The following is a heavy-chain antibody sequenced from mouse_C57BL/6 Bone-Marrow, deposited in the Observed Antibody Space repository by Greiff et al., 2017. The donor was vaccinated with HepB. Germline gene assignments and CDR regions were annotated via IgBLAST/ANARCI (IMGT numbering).Heavy chain of an antibody. D-gene: IGHD2-2*01. CDR2: IYPGDGDT. J-gene: IGHJ4*01. V-gene: IGHV1-82*01. CDR3: ARDYGYDYAMDY. Sequence: QVQLKESGPELVKPGASVKISCKASGYAFSSSWMNWVKQRPGKGLEWIGRIYPGDGDTNYNGKFKGKATLTADKSSSTAYMQLSSLTSEDSAVYFCARDYGYDYAMDYWGQGTSVTVSS. CDR1: GYAFSSSW.